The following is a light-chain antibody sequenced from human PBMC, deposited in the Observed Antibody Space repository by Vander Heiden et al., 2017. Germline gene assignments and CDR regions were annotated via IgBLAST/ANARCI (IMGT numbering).Light chain of an antibody. CDR3: AAWDDSLSVV. CDR2: SNN. Sequence: QSVLTQPPSASGTPGQGVTISCSGSSSNIGSNYLYWYQQLPGTAPKLLIYSNNQRPSGVPDRFSGSKSGTSASLAISGLRSEDEADYYCAAWDDSLSVVFGGGTKLTVL. V-gene: IGLV1-47*02. CDR1: SSNIGSNY. J-gene: IGLJ2*01.